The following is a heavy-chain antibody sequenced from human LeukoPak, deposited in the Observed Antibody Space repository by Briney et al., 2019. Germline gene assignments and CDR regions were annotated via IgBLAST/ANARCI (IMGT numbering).Heavy chain of an antibody. CDR2: IRHDGSNK. Sequence: GGSLRLSCAAYGVTFSGYGMHWVRQAPGKGLEWVAFIRHDGSNKYYADSVKDRFTIYRDNSKNTLYLQMNSLGAEDTAVYYCARGLSGYCRSTSCYSHYGMDVWGQGTTVTVSS. CDR3: ARGLSGYCRSTSCYSHYGMDV. J-gene: IGHJ6*02. D-gene: IGHD2-2*01. CDR1: GVTFSGYG. V-gene: IGHV3-30*02.